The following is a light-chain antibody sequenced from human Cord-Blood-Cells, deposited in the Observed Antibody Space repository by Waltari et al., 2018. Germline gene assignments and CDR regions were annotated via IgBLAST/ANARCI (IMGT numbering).Light chain of an antibody. V-gene: IGLV3-27*01. CDR3: YSAADNNLWV. J-gene: IGLJ3*02. CDR1: VLAKNY. CDR2: QDS. Sequence: SYELTQPSSVSVSTGQNDRIPCQGAVLAKNYARWFQEKQGPPPVLVIYQDSARPAGIPERFSGSSSGTTVTLTISGAQVEDEADYYCYSAADNNLWVFGGGTKLTVL.